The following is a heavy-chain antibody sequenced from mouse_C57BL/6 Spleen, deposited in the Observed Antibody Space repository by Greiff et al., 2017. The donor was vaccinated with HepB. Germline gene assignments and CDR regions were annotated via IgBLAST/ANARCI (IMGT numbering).Heavy chain of an antibody. D-gene: IGHD1-1*01. CDR2: IDPSDSYT. CDR3: AYYYGSMAY. Sequence: VQLQQSGAELVKPGASVKLSCKASGYTFTSYWMQWVKQRPGQGLEWIGEIDPSDSYTNYNQKFKGKATLTVDTSSSTAYMQLSSLTSEDSAVYYCAYYYGSMAYWGQGTLVTVSA. V-gene: IGHV1-50*01. J-gene: IGHJ3*01. CDR1: GYTFTSYW.